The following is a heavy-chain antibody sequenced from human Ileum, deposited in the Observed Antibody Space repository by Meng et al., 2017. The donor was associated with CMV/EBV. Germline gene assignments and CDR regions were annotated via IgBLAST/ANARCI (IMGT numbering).Heavy chain of an antibody. V-gene: IGHV3-72*01. CDR3: AKDPLPNSVGATYFDY. J-gene: IGHJ4*02. D-gene: IGHD1-26*01. CDR1: GFTFSDHY. CDR2: IRNKANSYTT. Sequence: GGSLRLSCAASGFTFSDHYIDWVRQAPEKGLEWVGRIRNKANSYTTLYAASVNGRFTISRDDSKNSVYLQMNSLRAEDTAVYYCAKDPLPNSVGATYFDYWGQGTLVTVSS.